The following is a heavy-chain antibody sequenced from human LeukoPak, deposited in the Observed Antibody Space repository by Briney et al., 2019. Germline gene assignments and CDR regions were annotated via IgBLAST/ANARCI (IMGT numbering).Heavy chain of an antibody. J-gene: IGHJ4*02. CDR2: IISSGGTI. D-gene: IGHD6-19*01. CDR3: ARGPVSSSGFFGY. V-gene: IGHV3-11*01. CDR1: GFTFSYYH. Sequence: GGSLRLSCAASGFTFSYYHMSWIRQVPGKGLEWVSYIISSGGTISYADSVKGRFTIARDNAKNSLYLQMNSLRAEDTAVYYCARGPVSSSGFFGYWGQGTLVTVSS.